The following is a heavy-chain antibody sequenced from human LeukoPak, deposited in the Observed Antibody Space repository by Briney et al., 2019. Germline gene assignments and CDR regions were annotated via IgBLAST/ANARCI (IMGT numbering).Heavy chain of an antibody. CDR2: ISGDGSER. V-gene: IGHV3-43*02. D-gene: IGHD2-15*01. CDR3: VKDFADVMVVEAAMDS. J-gene: IGHJ4*02. CDR1: GFTFHGYV. Sequence: PGGSLRLSCAATGFTFHGYVMHWVRQAPGKGLEWVSLISGDGSERHYADSVKGRFTISRDNSKNSLHLQMNSLRSEDTAFYYCVKDFADVMVVEAAMDSWGQGTLVTVSS.